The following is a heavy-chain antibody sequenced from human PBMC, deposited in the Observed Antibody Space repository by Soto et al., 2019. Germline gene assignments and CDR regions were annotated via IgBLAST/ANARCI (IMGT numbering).Heavy chain of an antibody. D-gene: IGHD6-13*01. CDR1: GFTFISYS. V-gene: IGHV3-21*01. Sequence: GGSLRFSCASSGFTFISYSMNWVRQAPGKGLEWVSSISSSSSYIYYADSVKGRFTISRDNAKNSLYLQMNSLRAEDTAVYYCAREGIAAAGYYYYYGMDVWGQGTTVTVSS. CDR3: AREGIAAAGYYYYYGMDV. CDR2: ISSSSSYI. J-gene: IGHJ6*02.